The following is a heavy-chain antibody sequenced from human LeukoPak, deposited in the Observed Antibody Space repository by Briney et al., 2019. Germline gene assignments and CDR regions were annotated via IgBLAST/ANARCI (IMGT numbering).Heavy chain of an antibody. CDR2: IIPIFGTA. CDR3: ASEYYYGSGSYYNRYFGY. CDR1: GGTFSSYA. J-gene: IGHJ4*02. V-gene: IGHV1-69*05. D-gene: IGHD3-10*01. Sequence: SVKVSCKASGGTFSSYAISWGRQAPGQGVEWMGGIIPIFGTANYAQKFQGRVTITTDESTSTAYMELSSLRSEDTAVYYCASEYYYGSGSYYNRYFGYWGQGTLVTVSS.